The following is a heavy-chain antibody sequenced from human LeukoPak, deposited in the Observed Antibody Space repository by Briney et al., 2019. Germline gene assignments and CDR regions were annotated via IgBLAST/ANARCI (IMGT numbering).Heavy chain of an antibody. J-gene: IGHJ6*02. CDR3: ARHYCGGDCYLYYYYGMDV. D-gene: IGHD2-21*02. V-gene: IGHV1-18*01. Sequence: ASVKVSCKASGYTFTSYGISWVRQAPGQGLEWMGWISAYNGNTNYAQKLQGRVTMTTDTSTSTAYMELRSLRSDDTAAYYCARHYCGGDCYLYYYYGMDVWGQGTTVTVSS. CDR2: ISAYNGNT. CDR1: GYTFTSYG.